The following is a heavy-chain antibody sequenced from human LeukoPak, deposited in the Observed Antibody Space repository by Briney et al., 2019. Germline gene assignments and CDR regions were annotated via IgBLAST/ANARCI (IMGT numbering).Heavy chain of an antibody. J-gene: IGHJ4*02. V-gene: IGHV4-59*01. CDR1: GGSISSYY. CDR3: ARSDSSGPYYFDY. CDR2: IYYSGST. Sequence: PSETLSLTCTLSGGSISSYYWSWIRQPPGKGLEWIGYIYYSGSTNYNPSLKSRVTISVDTSKNQFSLKLSSVTAADTAVYYCARSDSSGPYYFDYWGQGTLVTVSS. D-gene: IGHD3-22*01.